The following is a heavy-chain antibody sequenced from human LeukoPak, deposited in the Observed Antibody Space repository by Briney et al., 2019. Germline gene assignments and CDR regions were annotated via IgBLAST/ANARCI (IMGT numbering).Heavy chain of an antibody. Sequence: SQTLSLTCTVSGGSISSGSYYWSWIRQPAGKGLEWIGRIYTSGSTNYNPSLKSRVTISVDTSKNQFSLKLSSVTAADTAVYYCARTGEAGPRGFYYYYYMDVWGKGTTVTVSS. J-gene: IGHJ6*03. D-gene: IGHD1-14*01. CDR1: GGSISSGSYY. CDR3: ARTGEAGPRGFYYYYYMDV. CDR2: IYTSGST. V-gene: IGHV4-61*02.